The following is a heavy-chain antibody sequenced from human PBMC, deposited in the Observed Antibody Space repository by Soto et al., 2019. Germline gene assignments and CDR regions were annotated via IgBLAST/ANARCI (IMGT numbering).Heavy chain of an antibody. CDR3: ARTGYPHNWNYADDAFDI. V-gene: IGHV1-2*02. D-gene: IGHD1-7*01. Sequence: ASVKVSCKASGYTFTGYYMHWVRQAPGQGLEWMGWINPNSGGTNYAQKFQGRVTMTRDTSISTAYMELSRLRSDDTAVYYCARTGYPHNWNYADDAFDIWGQGTMVTVSS. CDR2: INPNSGGT. J-gene: IGHJ3*02. CDR1: GYTFTGYY.